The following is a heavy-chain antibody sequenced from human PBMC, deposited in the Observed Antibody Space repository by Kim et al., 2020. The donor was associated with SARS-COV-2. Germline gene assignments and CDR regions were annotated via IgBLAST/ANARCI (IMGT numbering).Heavy chain of an antibody. CDR2: INNTRNT. CDR1: RGLRTTPS. D-gene: IGHD3-10*02. V-gene: IGHV4-59*11. CDR3: ARATVFPNRIDS. Sequence: SETLSLTPAAGRGLRTTPSSPWLPQAPGHGLERIGHINNTRNTIYNPSLKPPVTMSIDTSKHQISLEMSSVTAANKAIYYCARATVFPNRIDSWGQGTL. J-gene: IGHJ5*01.